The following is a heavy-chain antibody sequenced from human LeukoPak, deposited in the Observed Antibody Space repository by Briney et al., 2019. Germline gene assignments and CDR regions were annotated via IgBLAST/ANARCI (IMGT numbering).Heavy chain of an antibody. CDR3: ARDQAGRHSDY. Sequence: PGGSLRHSCAASGFTFSSYEMNWVRQAPGKGLEWVSYISSSGSTIYYADSVKGRFTISRDNAKNSLYLQMNSLRAEDSAVYYCARDQAGRHSDYWGQGTLVTVSS. D-gene: IGHD6-13*01. V-gene: IGHV3-48*03. CDR2: ISSSGSTI. CDR1: GFTFSSYE. J-gene: IGHJ4*02.